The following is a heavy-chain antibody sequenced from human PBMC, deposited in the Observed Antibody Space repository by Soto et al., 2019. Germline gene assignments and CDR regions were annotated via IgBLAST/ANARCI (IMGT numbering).Heavy chain of an antibody. Sequence: PGGSLRLSCAASGFTFSNFEMHWVRQAPGKGLEWVSYINTAGSTKYYAESVKGRFTISRDNARNSLFLQMNSLRAEDTAVYYCARAERSPHPCFPASYHYGLDVWGQGSTVTVSS. CDR3: ARAERSPHPCFPASYHYGLDV. CDR1: GFTFSNFE. D-gene: IGHD1-1*01. J-gene: IGHJ6*02. CDR2: INTAGSTK. V-gene: IGHV3-48*03.